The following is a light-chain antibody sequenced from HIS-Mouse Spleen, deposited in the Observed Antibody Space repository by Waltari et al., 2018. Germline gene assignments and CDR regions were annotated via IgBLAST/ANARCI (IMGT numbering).Light chain of an antibody. V-gene: IGKV3-20*01. CDR1: QSVSSSY. CDR3: QQYGSSPWT. J-gene: IGKJ1*01. Sequence: EIVLTQSPGTLSLSPGERATLSCRASQSVSSSYLAWYQQKPGQAPRLLIYGESSRATGIPDRFSGSGSGTDFTLTISRPEPEDFAVYYCQQYGSSPWTFGQGTKVEIK. CDR2: GES.